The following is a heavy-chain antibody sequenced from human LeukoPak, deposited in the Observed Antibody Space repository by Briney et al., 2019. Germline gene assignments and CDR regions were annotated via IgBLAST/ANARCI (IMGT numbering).Heavy chain of an antibody. CDR2: IKSKTDGGTT. D-gene: IGHD3-22*01. CDR1: EFTFGDYG. CDR3: TTPGGNYYDSSGYYYVPSYY. V-gene: IGHV3-15*01. Sequence: GGSLRLSCLGSEFTFGDYGLTWVRQAPGKGLEWVGRIKSKTDGGTTDYAAPVKGRFTISRDDSKNTLYLQMNSLKTEDTAVYYCTTPGGNYYDSSGYYYVPSYYWGQGTLVTVSS. J-gene: IGHJ4*02.